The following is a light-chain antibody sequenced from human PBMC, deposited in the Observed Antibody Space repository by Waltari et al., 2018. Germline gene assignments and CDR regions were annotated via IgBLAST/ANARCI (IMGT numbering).Light chain of an antibody. CDR3: QQANSFPPGVT. CDR1: PDIGNW. V-gene: IGKV1D-12*01. J-gene: IGKJ4*01. Sequence: DIQMTQSPSSVSASVGDRVSLTCRASPDIGNWLAWYQHKPGKAPKLLIYAASKLQSGVPSRFSGHGLGTDFTLTIDSLQPEDFATYYCQQANSFPPGVTFGGGTKVE. CDR2: AAS.